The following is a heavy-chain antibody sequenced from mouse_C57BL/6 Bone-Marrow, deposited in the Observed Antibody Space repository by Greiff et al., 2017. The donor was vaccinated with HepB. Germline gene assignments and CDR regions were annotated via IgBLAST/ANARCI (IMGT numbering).Heavy chain of an antibody. D-gene: IGHD4-1*01. CDR3: AILRLGRFAY. V-gene: IGHV1-52*01. Sequence: VQLPQPGAELVRPGSSVKLSCKASGYTFTSYWLHWVKQRPIQGLEWIGNIDPSDSETHYNQKFKDEATLTVVKSSSTAYMQLSSQTSADSAVYGCAILRLGRFAYWGQGTLGTVSA. J-gene: IGHJ3*01. CDR1: GYTFTSYW. CDR2: IDPSDSET.